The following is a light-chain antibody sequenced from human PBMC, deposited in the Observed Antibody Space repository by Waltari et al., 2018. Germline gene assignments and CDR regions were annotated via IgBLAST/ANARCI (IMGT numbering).Light chain of an antibody. CDR1: QSISRY. CDR3: QKYGSLPAT. V-gene: IGKV3-20*01. CDR2: DTS. J-gene: IGKJ1*01. Sequence: EIMLTQSPGTLSLSPGERANLSSRASQSISRYLAWYQHKPGQAPRLLIYDTSSRATGIPDRFSGSGSGTDFSLTISRLEPEDFAVYYCQKYGSLPATFGQGTKVEIK.